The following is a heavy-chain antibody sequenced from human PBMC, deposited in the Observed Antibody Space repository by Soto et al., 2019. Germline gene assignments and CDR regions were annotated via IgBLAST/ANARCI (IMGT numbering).Heavy chain of an antibody. CDR1: GFTLNTYP. D-gene: IGHD5-18*01. CDR3: ARASLGYSWGEFDY. V-gene: IGHV3-23*01. Sequence: EVQLLESGGDLVRPGGSLRLSCAASGFTLNTYPMSWVRLAPGKGLGWVSTIGGGGSTFYADSVKGRFTISRDNSKNTLYLQMNSLRAEDTAVYYCARASLGYSWGEFDYWGPGALVTVSS. CDR2: IGGGGST. J-gene: IGHJ4*02.